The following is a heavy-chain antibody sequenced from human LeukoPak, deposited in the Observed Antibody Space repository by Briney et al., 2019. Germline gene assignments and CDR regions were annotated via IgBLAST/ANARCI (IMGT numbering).Heavy chain of an antibody. CDR3: TSPGTKARYSSGWYYFDC. CDR1: GFTLSGYS. J-gene: IGHJ4*02. CDR2: ISSSSSTI. D-gene: IGHD6-19*01. Sequence: GGSLRLSCAVSGFTLSGYSMNWVRQAPGKGLEWVSYISSSSSTIYYADSVKGRFTISRDNAKNLLYLQMDTLRAEDTAVYYCTSPGTKARYSSGWYYFDCWGRGTLVTVSS. V-gene: IGHV3-48*04.